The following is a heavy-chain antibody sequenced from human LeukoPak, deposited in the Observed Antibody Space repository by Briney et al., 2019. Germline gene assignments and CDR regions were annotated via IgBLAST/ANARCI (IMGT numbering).Heavy chain of an antibody. Sequence: GGSLRLSCAASGFTFSSYAMHWVRQAPGKGLEYVSAISSNGGSTYYANSVKGRFTISRGNSKNTLYLQMGSLRAEDMAVYYCARVGVNPNDAFDIWGQGTMVTVSS. V-gene: IGHV3-64*01. CDR1: GFTFSSYA. CDR3: ARVGVNPNDAFDI. CDR2: ISSNGGST. J-gene: IGHJ3*02.